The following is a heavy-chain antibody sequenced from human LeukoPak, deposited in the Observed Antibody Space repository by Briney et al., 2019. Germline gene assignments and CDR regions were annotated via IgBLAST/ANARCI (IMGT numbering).Heavy chain of an antibody. Sequence: GGSLRLSCAASGFTFSSYGMHWVRQAPGKGLEWVAVIWYDGSNKYYADSVKGRFTISRDNSKNTLYLQMNSLRAEDTAVYYCARGPHYYDSSGRKRYYYYYYGMDVWGQGTLVTVSS. V-gene: IGHV3-33*01. CDR2: IWYDGSNK. D-gene: IGHD3-22*01. CDR1: GFTFSSYG. CDR3: ARGPHYYDSSGRKRYYYYYYGMDV. J-gene: IGHJ6*02.